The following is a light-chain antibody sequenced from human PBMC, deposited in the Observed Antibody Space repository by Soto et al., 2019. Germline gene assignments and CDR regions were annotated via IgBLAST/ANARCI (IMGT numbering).Light chain of an antibody. J-gene: IGKJ1*01. Sequence: IVLTQSPGTLSLSPWERATLSCRASQSVSSSYLAWYQQKPGQAPRLLIYGASSRATGIPDRFSGSGSGTDFTLTISRLEPEDFAVYYCQQYGSSPPWTFGQGTKWIS. V-gene: IGKV3-20*01. CDR3: QQYGSSPPWT. CDR2: GAS. CDR1: QSVSSSY.